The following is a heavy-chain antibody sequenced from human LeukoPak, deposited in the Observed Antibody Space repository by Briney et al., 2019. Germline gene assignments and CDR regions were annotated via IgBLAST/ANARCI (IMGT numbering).Heavy chain of an antibody. CDR3: AKDFIAPHVLRYFDWLEWGAFDI. J-gene: IGHJ3*02. CDR2: ISGSGGST. CDR1: GFTFSSYA. V-gene: IGHV3-23*01. Sequence: PGGSLRLSCAASGFTFSSYAMSWVRQAPGKGLEWVSAISGSGGSTYYADSVKGRFTISRDNSKNTLYLQMNSLRAEDTAVYYCAKDFIAPHVLRYFDWLEWGAFDIWGQGTMVTVSS. D-gene: IGHD3-9*01.